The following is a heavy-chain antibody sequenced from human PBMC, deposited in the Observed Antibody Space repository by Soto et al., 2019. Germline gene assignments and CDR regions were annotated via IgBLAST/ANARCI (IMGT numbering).Heavy chain of an antibody. D-gene: IGHD1-7*01. CDR1: GYNFINHW. CDR2: VYPDDSDT. V-gene: IGHV5-51*01. CDR3: ARGNVANYFEP. J-gene: IGHJ5*02. Sequence: GESLKISCKGSGYNFINHWIAWVRQMPGKGLEWMGIVYPDDSDTRYSPSFQGQVTISADKSISTAYLQWSSLKASDAAVYYCARGNVANYFEPWGQGTLVTVSS.